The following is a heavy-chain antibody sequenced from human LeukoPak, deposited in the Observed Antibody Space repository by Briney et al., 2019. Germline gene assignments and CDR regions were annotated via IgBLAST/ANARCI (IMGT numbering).Heavy chain of an antibody. Sequence: KTSETLSLTCTVSGGSTSSYYWSWLRQSAGKGLEWIGRIYVSGSTTYNPSLNSRVTISLDTSKNQFSLKLRSVTAADTAVYYCARGRTKAGGGLGLDYWGQGTLVTVSS. CDR1: GGSTSSYY. J-gene: IGHJ4*02. V-gene: IGHV4-4*07. D-gene: IGHD1-7*01. CDR2: IYVSGST. CDR3: ARGRTKAGGGLGLDY.